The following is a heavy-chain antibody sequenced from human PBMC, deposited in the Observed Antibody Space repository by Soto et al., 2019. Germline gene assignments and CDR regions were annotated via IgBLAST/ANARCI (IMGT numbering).Heavy chain of an antibody. CDR2: IIPIFGTA. CDR3: ARGLTMVRGVIISDWFDP. CDR1: GGTFSSYA. Sequence: SVKVSCKASGGTFSSYAISWVRQAPGQGLEWMGGIIPIFGTANYAQKFQGRVTITADESTSTAYMELSSLRSEDTAVYYCARGLTMVRGVIISDWFDPWGQGTLVTVSS. D-gene: IGHD3-10*01. V-gene: IGHV1-69*13. J-gene: IGHJ5*02.